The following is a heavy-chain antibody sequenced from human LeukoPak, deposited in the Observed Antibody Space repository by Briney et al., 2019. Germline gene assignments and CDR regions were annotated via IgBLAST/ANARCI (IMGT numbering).Heavy chain of an antibody. J-gene: IGHJ6*03. Sequence: PGGSLRLSCAASEFTFSKYWMSWVRQAPGKGLQWLAHIKEDGSEKYYVDSVKGRFIIPRDNAKNSLYLEMNSLRGEDTAVYYCATLLPMDVWGTGTTVTVSS. CDR1: EFTFSKYW. CDR3: ATLLPMDV. V-gene: IGHV3-7*01. CDR2: IKEDGSEK. D-gene: IGHD2-21*01.